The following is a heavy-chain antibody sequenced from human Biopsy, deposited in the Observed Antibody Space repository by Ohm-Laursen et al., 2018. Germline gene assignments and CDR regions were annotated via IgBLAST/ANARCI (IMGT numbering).Heavy chain of an antibody. CDR1: GVTLSGYS. CDR3: ARDQRGPSLLEAKLTPNYFDY. Sequence: SLRLSRSASGVTLSGYSMNWVRQAPGKGLEWVSSIRSGGDYMFYADSVKGRFTISRDNAKNSLYLQMNSLRAEDTAVYYCARDQRGPSLLEAKLTPNYFDYWGRGSLVTVSS. D-gene: IGHD1-1*01. CDR2: IRSGGDYM. V-gene: IGHV3-21*01. J-gene: IGHJ4*02.